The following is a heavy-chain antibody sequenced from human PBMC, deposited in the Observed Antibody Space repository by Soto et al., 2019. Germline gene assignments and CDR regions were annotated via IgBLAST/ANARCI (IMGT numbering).Heavy chain of an antibody. V-gene: IGHV3-21*01. D-gene: IGHD3-3*01. Sequence: GGSLRLSCAASGFTFSSYSMNWVRQSPGKGLEWVSSISSSSSYIYYADSVKGRFTISRDNAKNSLYLQMNSLRAEDTAVYYCARAANYDFWSGHDYWGQGTLVTVSS. CDR2: ISSSSSYI. CDR3: ARAANYDFWSGHDY. J-gene: IGHJ4*02. CDR1: GFTFSSYS.